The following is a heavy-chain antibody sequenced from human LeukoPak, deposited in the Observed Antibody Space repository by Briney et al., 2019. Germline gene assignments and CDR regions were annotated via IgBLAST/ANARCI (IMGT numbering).Heavy chain of an antibody. CDR3: ARFHYYDSSGYSDY. V-gene: IGHV1-18*01. Sequence: ASVKVSCKASGYTFTSYGISWVRQAPGQGLEWMGWISAYNGNTNYAQKLQGGVTMTTDTSTSTAYMELRSLRSDDTAVYYCARFHYYDSSGYSDYWGQGTLVTVSS. J-gene: IGHJ4*02. CDR2: ISAYNGNT. D-gene: IGHD3-22*01. CDR1: GYTFTSYG.